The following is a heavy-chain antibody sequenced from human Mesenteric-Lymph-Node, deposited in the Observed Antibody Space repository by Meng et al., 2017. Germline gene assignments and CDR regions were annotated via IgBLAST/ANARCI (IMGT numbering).Heavy chain of an antibody. CDR1: GYTFTGHY. J-gene: IGHJ4*02. Sequence: ASVKVSCKASGYTFTGHYIHWVRQAPGQGLEYMGWIDPNSGATQFAQKFQGRVTMTSDTSISTAYMELSSLRSDDTAVYYCARGYNYAYEYWGQGTLVTVSS. CDR3: ARGYNYAYEY. CDR2: IDPNSGAT. V-gene: IGHV1-2*02. D-gene: IGHD5-18*01.